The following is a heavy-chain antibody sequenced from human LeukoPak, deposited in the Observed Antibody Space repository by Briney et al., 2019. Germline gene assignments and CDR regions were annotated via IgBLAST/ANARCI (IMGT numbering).Heavy chain of an antibody. CDR2: ITSSGSIT. J-gene: IGHJ4*02. CDR3: ARDPDYGDPE. CDR1: GFTFSDHY. D-gene: IGHD4-17*01. V-gene: IGHV3-11*01. Sequence: GWSLSLSCTASGFTFSDHYMSWFRLSGGEELEWLSYITSSGSITDYADSVKGRFTISRDNAKNTMFLQMNSLRPEDTAVYYCARDPDYGDPEWGQGTLVTVSS.